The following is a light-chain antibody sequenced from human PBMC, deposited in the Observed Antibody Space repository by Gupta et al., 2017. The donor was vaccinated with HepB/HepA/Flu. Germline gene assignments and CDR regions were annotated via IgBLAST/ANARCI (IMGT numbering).Light chain of an antibody. V-gene: IGLV3-19*01. J-gene: IGLJ2*01. Sequence: SSELTQDPPVSVALGQTVRLTCQGDPLGRYYAAWYQQKPGQAPILVMYGENNRPSGIPDRFSGSYSGDTLFLTITGAQADDEADYYCSSRDSSGYHLVFGGGAKLTVL. CDR3: SSRDSSGYHLV. CDR2: GEN. CDR1: PLGRYY.